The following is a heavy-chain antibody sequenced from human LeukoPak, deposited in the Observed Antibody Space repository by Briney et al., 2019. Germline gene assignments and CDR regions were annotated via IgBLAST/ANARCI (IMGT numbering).Heavy chain of an antibody. CDR1: GFTFSSYE. J-gene: IGHJ4*02. V-gene: IGHV3-48*03. Sequence: PGGSLRLSCAASGFTFSSYEMNWIRQAPGKGLEWVSYISSSGSTIYYADSVKGRFTISRDNAKNSLYLQMNSLRAEDTAVYYCARGCDPIVGATTDFYFDYWGQGTLVTVSS. CDR3: ARGCDPIVGATTDFYFDY. D-gene: IGHD1-26*01. CDR2: ISSSGSTI.